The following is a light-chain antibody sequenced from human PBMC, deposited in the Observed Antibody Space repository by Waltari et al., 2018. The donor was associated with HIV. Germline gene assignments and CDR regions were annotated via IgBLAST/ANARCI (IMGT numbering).Light chain of an antibody. J-gene: IGKJ4*01. V-gene: IGKV1D-12*01. CDR1: QSISNW. CDR2: AAS. CDR3: QQANSFLT. Sequence: DIHLTQSPSSVSASVGDTVTITCRASQSISNWLAWYQQQPGKAPKLLIYAASTLQSGVPSRFSGRGSGTDFTLTITNLQPEDFATYYCQQANSFLTFGGGTKVEIK.